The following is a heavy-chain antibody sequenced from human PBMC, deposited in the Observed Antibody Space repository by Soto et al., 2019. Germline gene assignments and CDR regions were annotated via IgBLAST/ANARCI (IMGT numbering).Heavy chain of an antibody. CDR3: ALGRDYGYSRSFYFDY. Sequence: SQTLSLTCAISGDSVSSNSAAWNWIRQSPSRGLEWLGRTYYRSKWYNDYAVSVKSRITINPDTSKNQFSLQLNSVTPEDMAVYYCALGRDYGYSRSFYFDYWGQGTLVTVSS. J-gene: IGHJ4*02. CDR1: GDSVSSNSAA. V-gene: IGHV6-1*01. CDR2: TYYRSKWYN. D-gene: IGHD1-26*01.